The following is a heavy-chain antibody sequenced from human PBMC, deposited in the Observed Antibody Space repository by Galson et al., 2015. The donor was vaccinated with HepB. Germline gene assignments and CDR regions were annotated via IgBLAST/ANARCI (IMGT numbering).Heavy chain of an antibody. CDR2: INSRGETT. J-gene: IGHJ4*02. V-gene: IGHV3-23*01. D-gene: IGHD5-24*01. CDR3: AKEMATKRSFDY. Sequence: SLRLSCAASGFPFRDYAMSWVRQAPGKGLEWVSSINSRGETTYYADAVKGRFTVSRDNSKNTLFLQMNSLRAEDTAVFYCAKEMATKRSFDYWGQGTLVTVSS. CDR1: GFPFRDYA.